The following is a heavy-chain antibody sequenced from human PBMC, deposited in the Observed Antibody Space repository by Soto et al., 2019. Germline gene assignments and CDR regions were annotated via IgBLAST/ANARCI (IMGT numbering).Heavy chain of an antibody. J-gene: IGHJ4*02. CDR3: TKDRVPDGIYSFDY. CDR2: IDLSGTTT. V-gene: IGHV3-23*03. D-gene: IGHD2-15*01. Sequence: SMRLCCAASGVSVSDYSMNWFRQAPGKGLEWVSFIDLSGTTTYYRDSVKGRFTIFKDKSMNTVYLQTNSLTVEDAAVYYCTKDRVPDGIYSFDYWGQGALVTVSS. CDR1: GVSVSDYS.